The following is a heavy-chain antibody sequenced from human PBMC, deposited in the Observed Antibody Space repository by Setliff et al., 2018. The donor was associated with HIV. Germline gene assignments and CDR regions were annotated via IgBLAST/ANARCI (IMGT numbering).Heavy chain of an antibody. CDR3: NIYYYYYMDV. CDR2: LHLSGDT. CDR1: GGSISSGSYY. Sequence: PSETLSLTCTVSGGSISSGSYYWSWIRQPAGKGLEWIGRLHLSGDTNYNPSLKSRVTISVDTSKNQFSLKLSSVTAADTAVYYCNIYYYYYMDVWGKGTTVTVSS. J-gene: IGHJ6*03. V-gene: IGHV4-61*02.